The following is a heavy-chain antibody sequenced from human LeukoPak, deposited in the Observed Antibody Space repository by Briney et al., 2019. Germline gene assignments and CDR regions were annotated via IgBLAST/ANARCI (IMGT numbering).Heavy chain of an antibody. J-gene: IGHJ4*02. CDR3: AKESGLSFDS. CDR2: IYYSGLT. D-gene: IGHD3-3*01. Sequence: SETLSLTCTVSGVSITTGGNYWTWLRQLPERGLEWLGYIYYSGLTSYNPSLQSRLSISRYTSKNQFSLTLTSVTAAGTAVYYCAKESGLSFDSWGQGGLVTVSS. CDR1: GVSITTGGNY. V-gene: IGHV4-31*03.